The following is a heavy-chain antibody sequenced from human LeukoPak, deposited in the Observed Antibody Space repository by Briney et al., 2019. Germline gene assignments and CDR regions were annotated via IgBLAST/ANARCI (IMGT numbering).Heavy chain of an antibody. J-gene: IGHJ5*02. CDR3: ARSQWPKAFNWFDP. V-gene: IGHV1-69*05. CDR2: IIPIFGTA. D-gene: IGHD6-19*01. CDR1: GGTFSSYA. Sequence: ASVKVSCKASGGTFSSYAISWVRQAPGQGLEWMGGIIPIFGTANYAQKFQGRVTITTDESTSTAYMDLISLRSEDTAVYYCARSQWPKAFNWFDPWGQGTLVTVSS.